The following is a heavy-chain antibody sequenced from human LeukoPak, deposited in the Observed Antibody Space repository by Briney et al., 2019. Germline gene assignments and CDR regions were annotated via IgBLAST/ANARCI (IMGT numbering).Heavy chain of an antibody. J-gene: IGHJ4*02. V-gene: IGHV3-74*01. Sequence: GGSLRLSCAASGFTFNIYWMHWVRQAPGKGLVWVTRVNSDGSGTRYADSVKGRFTISRDNAKNTLYLQMHSLRAEDTAVYYCVSSAYGGEQADYWGQGTLVTVSS. CDR2: VNSDGSGT. CDR1: GFTFNIYW. D-gene: IGHD4-23*01. CDR3: VSSAYGGEQADY.